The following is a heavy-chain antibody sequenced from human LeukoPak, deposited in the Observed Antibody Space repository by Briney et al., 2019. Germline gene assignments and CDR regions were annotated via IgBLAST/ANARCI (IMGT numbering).Heavy chain of an antibody. CDR2: IYPGDSDI. Sequence: GESLKISCQGSGYSFTTYWIGWVRQMPGKGLEWMGIIYPGDSDIRYSPSFQGQVIISADKSMSTAYLQWSSLKASDTAMYYCARSEMATISAFDIWGQGTMVTVSS. V-gene: IGHV5-51*01. D-gene: IGHD5-24*01. CDR3: ARSEMATISAFDI. J-gene: IGHJ3*02. CDR1: GYSFTTYW.